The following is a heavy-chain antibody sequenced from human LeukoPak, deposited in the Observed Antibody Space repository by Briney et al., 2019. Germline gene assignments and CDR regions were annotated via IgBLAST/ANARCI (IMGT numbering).Heavy chain of an antibody. D-gene: IGHD2-2*01. Sequence: GGSLRLSCAASGFSFRSYCMFWVRQAPGKGLEYVSGINSNGGSTFYANAVKGRFTISRDNSKNTLYLQMGSLRAEDMAVYYCARGTSSSCYVNWFDPWGQGTLVTVSS. CDR1: GFSFRSYC. J-gene: IGHJ5*02. CDR3: ARGTSSSCYVNWFDP. CDR2: INSNGGST. V-gene: IGHV3-64*01.